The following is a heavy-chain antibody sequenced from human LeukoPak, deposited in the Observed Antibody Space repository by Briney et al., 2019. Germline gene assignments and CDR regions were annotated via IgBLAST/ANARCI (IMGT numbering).Heavy chain of an antibody. CDR3: ASWSKEYQLLTVSFFDY. V-gene: IGHV3-21*01. CDR2: ISSSSSYI. Sequence: GGSLRLSCAASGFTFSSYSMNWVRQAPGKGLEWVSSISSSSSYIYYADSVKGRFTVSRDNAKNSLYLQMNSLRAEDTAVYYCASWSKEYQLLTVSFFDYWGQGTLVTVSS. CDR1: GFTFSSYS. D-gene: IGHD2-2*01. J-gene: IGHJ4*02.